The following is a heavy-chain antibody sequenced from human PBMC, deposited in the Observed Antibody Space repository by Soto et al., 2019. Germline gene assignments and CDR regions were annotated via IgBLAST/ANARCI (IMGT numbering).Heavy chain of an antibody. Sequence: ASVKVSCKASGYTFSSYGIHWVRQAHGQRLEWMGWINAANGDTIYSPKFQGRVTITRDTSASTAYMELSSLRSEDTAVYYCVRRHVSASGIDWFDPWGQGTLVTVS. CDR3: VRRHVSASGIDWFDP. CDR2: INAANGDT. D-gene: IGHD6-13*01. V-gene: IGHV1-3*01. J-gene: IGHJ5*02. CDR1: GYTFSSYG.